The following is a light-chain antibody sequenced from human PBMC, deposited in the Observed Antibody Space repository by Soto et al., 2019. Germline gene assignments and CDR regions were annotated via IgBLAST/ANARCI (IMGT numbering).Light chain of an antibody. CDR1: QTISIW. CDR2: DAS. V-gene: IGKV1-5*01. CDR3: QQYNSYRT. Sequence: IHMTQSPSTLSATVRDRVTITCRARQTISIWLAWYQQKPGKAPKLLIYDASILESGVPSRFSGSGSGTEFTLTISSLQPDDFATYYCQQYNSYRTSGQGTKVDI. J-gene: IGKJ1*01.